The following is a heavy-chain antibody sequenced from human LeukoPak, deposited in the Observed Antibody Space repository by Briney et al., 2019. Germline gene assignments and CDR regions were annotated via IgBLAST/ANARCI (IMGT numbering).Heavy chain of an antibody. J-gene: IGHJ4*02. D-gene: IGHD3-10*01. CDR1: GGSFSGYY. V-gene: IGHV4-34*01. CDR3: ARIFGYFDY. CDR2: INHSGST. Sequence: SETLSLTCAVYGGSFSGYYWSWIRQPPGKGLEWIGEINHSGSTNYNPSLKSRVTISVDTSKNQFSLELSSVTAADTAVYYCARIFGYFDYWGQGTLVTVSS.